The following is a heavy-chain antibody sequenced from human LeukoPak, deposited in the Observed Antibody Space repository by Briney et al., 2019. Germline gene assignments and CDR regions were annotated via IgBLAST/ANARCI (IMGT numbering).Heavy chain of an antibody. CDR2: IRSKAYGGTT. V-gene: IGHV3-49*03. J-gene: IGHJ3*02. CDR1: GFTFGDYA. D-gene: IGHD1-26*01. Sequence: HPGGSLRLSCTASGFTFGDYAMSWFRPAPGKGLEWVGFIRSKAYGGTTEYAASVKGRFTISRDDSKSIAYLQMNSLKTEDTAVYYCTRDSGSYWERAFDIWGQGTMVTVSS. CDR3: TRDSGSYWERAFDI.